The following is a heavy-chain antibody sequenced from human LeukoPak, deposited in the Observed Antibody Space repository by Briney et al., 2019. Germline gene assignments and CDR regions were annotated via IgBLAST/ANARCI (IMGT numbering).Heavy chain of an antibody. V-gene: IGHV1-69*13. CDR1: GGTFSSYA. CDR3: AREMKAGYGGFDP. J-gene: IGHJ5*02. Sequence: ASVKVSCKASGGTFSSYAISWVRQAPGQGLEWMGGIIPIFGTANYAQKFQGRVTITADESTSTAYMELSSLRSEDTAVYYCAREMKAGYGGFDPRGQGTLVTVSS. CDR2: IIPIFGTA. D-gene: IGHD3-10*01.